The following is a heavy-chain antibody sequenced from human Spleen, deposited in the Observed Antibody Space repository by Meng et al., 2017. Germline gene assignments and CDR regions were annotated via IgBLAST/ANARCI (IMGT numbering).Heavy chain of an antibody. CDR1: GFTFDDYA. Sequence: GGSLRLSCAASGFTFDDYAMHWVRQAPGKGLEWVSGISWNSGSIGYADSVKGRFTISRDNAGSSLYLQMNSLRVEDTAVYYCARDSRGRGYGAFDIWGQGTMVTVSS. V-gene: IGHV3-9*01. J-gene: IGHJ3*02. D-gene: IGHD5-18*01. CDR3: ARDSRGRGYGAFDI. CDR2: ISWNSGSI.